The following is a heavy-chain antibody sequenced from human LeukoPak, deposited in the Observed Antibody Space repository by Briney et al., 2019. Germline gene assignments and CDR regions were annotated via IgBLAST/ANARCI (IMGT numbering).Heavy chain of an antibody. D-gene: IGHD6-13*01. J-gene: IGHJ4*02. Sequence: VGSLGLSSAPSLFTSTTYLMHWVRETPRTRVGRVSRNSSDGGSVSYADSVRGRFTITRENAKHTMYLQMNGLRAEDTAVYFCARYSSSWHANDYWGQGTLVTVSS. CDR3: ARYSSSWHANDY. V-gene: IGHV3-74*01. CDR2: NSSDGGSV. CDR1: LFTSTTYL.